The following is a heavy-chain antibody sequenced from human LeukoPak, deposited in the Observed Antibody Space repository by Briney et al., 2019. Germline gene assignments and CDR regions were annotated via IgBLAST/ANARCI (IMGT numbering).Heavy chain of an antibody. CDR2: IKSDGSSS. CDR1: GFTFSIYW. J-gene: IGHJ4*02. V-gene: IGHV3-74*01. CDR3: ARGAWLPTLGLDY. D-gene: IGHD5-24*01. Sequence: GGSLRLSRTATGFTFSIYWMHWVRQVPGRGPVWVSRIKSDGSSSNYTDAVKGRFTISRDNAKNTLYLQMNSLRVEDTAVYYCARGAWLPTLGLDYWGQGTLVTVSS.